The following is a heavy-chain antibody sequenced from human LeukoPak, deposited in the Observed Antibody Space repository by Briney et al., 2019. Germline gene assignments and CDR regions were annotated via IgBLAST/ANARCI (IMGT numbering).Heavy chain of an antibody. J-gene: IGHJ3*01. Sequence: HGESLKISCKGSGYIFTNYWIGWVRQMTGKGLEWMGIIYPGDSDTRYSPSFQGQVTISADRSINTAYLQWSSLKASDTAMYYCARHYSDSRVDAFDVWGQGTMVTVSA. V-gene: IGHV5-51*01. D-gene: IGHD3-22*01. CDR1: GYIFTNYW. CDR2: IYPGDSDT. CDR3: ARHYSDSRVDAFDV.